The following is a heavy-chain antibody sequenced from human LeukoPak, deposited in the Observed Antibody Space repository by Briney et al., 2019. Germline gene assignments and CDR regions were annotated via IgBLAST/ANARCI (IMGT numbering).Heavy chain of an antibody. Sequence: SETLSLTCTVSGGSISSSSYYWGWIRQPPGKGLEWIGSIYYSGSTYYNPSLKSRVTISVDTSKNQFFLKLSSVTAADTAAYYCARAVVRGVHYFDYWGQGTLVTVSS. V-gene: IGHV4-39*07. CDR1: GGSISSSSYY. CDR2: IYYSGST. CDR3: ARAVVRGVHYFDY. J-gene: IGHJ4*02. D-gene: IGHD3-10*01.